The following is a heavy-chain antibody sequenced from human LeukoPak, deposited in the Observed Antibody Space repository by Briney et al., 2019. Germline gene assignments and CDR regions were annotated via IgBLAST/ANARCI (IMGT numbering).Heavy chain of an antibody. D-gene: IGHD3-10*01. CDR1: GFTFGDYA. Sequence: GGSLRLSCTASGFTFGDYAMSWVRQAPGKGLEWVGFIRSKAYGGTKEYAASVKGRFTISRDDSKSIAYLKMNSLKTEDTAVYYCTREAITMVRGVISQNEIDYWGQGTLVTVSS. CDR2: IRSKAYGGTK. J-gene: IGHJ4*02. V-gene: IGHV3-49*04. CDR3: TREAITMVRGVISQNEIDY.